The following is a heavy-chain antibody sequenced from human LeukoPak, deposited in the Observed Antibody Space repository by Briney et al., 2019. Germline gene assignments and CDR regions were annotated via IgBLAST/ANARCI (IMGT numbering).Heavy chain of an antibody. CDR3: ARDSHLPPYSYGYYFVY. CDR1: GGTFSSYA. D-gene: IGHD5-18*01. Sequence: SVKVSCKASGGTFSSYAISWVRQAPGQGLEWMGGIIPIFGTANYAQKFQGRVTITADESTSTAYMELSSLRSEDTAVYYCARDSHLPPYSYGYYFVYWGQGTLVTVSS. J-gene: IGHJ4*02. V-gene: IGHV1-69*13. CDR2: IIPIFGTA.